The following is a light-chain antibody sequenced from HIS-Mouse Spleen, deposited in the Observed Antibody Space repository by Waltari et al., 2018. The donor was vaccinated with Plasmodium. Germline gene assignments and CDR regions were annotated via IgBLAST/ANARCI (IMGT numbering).Light chain of an antibody. CDR2: SNN. V-gene: IGLV1-44*01. CDR1: SSNIGRNP. J-gene: IGLJ2*01. Sequence: QSVLTQPPSASGTPGQRVTIPCSGSSSNIGRNPVNWYQQLPGTAPKLLIYSNNQRPSGVPDRFSGSKSGTSASLAISGLQSEDEADYYCAAWDDSLMVVFGGGTKLTVL. CDR3: AAWDDSLMVV.